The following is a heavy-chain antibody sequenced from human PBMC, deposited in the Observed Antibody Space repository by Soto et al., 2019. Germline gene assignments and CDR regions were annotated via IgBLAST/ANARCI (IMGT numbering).Heavy chain of an antibody. V-gene: IGHV4-34*01. D-gene: IGHD6-13*01. J-gene: IGHJ5*02. CDR2: INHSGST. CDR1: GGSFSGYY. Sequence: SETLSLTCAVYGGSFSGYYWSWIRQPPGKGLEWIGEINHSGSTNYNPSLKSRVTISVDTSKNQFSLKLSSVTAADTAVYYCAINVAAANNWFDPWGQGTLVTVSS. CDR3: AINVAAANNWFDP.